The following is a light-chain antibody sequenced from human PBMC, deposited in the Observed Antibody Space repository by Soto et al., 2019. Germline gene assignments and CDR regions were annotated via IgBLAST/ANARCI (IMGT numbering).Light chain of an antibody. V-gene: IGKV3-11*01. Sequence: EIVLTQSPATLSLPPGERATLSCRASQSVNKYLAWFQQKLGQPPRLLIYDTSNRATGIPPRFSGSGSGTDLTLTISRLEPEDFAVYDGQQCGNSPQTFGQGTKVDIK. CDR1: QSVNKY. CDR3: QQCGNSPQT. CDR2: DTS. J-gene: IGKJ1*01.